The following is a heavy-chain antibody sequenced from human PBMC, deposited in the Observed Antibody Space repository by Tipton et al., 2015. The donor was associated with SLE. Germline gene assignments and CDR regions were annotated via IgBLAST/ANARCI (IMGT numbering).Heavy chain of an antibody. CDR2: IYYSGST. V-gene: IGHV4-59*01. CDR1: GGSISSYY. J-gene: IGHJ2*01. CDR3: ARRRRAAAGRSYWYFDL. Sequence: LRLSCTVSGGSISSYYWSWIRQPPGKGLEWIGYIYYSGSTYYNPSLKSRVTISVDMSKNQFSLKLSSVTAADTAVYYCARRRRAAAGRSYWYFDLWGRGTLVTVSS. D-gene: IGHD6-13*01.